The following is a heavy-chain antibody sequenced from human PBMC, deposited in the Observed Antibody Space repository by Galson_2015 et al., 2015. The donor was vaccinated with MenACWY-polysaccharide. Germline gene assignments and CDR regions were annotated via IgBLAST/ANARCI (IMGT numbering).Heavy chain of an antibody. V-gene: IGHV4-31*03. J-gene: IGHJ6*03. D-gene: IGHD3-3*01. Sequence: TLSLTCTVSGGSISSGGYYWSWIRQHPGKGLEWIGYIYYSGSTYYNPSLKGRVTISVDTSKNQFSLKLSSVTAADTAVYYCARESPYDFWSGSYTLRNYYYYMDVWGKGTTVTVSS. CDR1: GGSISSGGYY. CDR2: IYYSGST. CDR3: ARESPYDFWSGSYTLRNYYYYMDV.